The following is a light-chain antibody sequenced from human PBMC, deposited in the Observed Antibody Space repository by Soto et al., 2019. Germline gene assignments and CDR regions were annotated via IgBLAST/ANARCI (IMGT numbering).Light chain of an antibody. Sequence: QSALAQPRSVSGSPGQSVTISCTGTSSDVGGYNYVSWYQQHPGKAPKLMIYDVSKRPSGVPDRFSSSKSGNTASLTISGLQAEDEADYYCCSYAGSYTFSYVFGTGTKVTVL. CDR1: SSDVGGYNY. J-gene: IGLJ1*01. CDR2: DVS. V-gene: IGLV2-11*01. CDR3: CSYAGSYTFSYV.